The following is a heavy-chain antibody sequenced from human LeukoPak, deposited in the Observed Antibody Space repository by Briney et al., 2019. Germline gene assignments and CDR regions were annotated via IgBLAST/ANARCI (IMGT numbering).Heavy chain of an antibody. CDR1: GYTFTSYG. Sequence: ASVKVSCTASGYTFTSYGISWVRLAPGQGLEWMGWVSSYNGNTNYAQKFQGRVTMTTAKYTNTNNMELRSLRSEDTAADYYATGAIAVIRGITYHYCGLDVWGQGTTVTVSS. V-gene: IGHV1-18*01. D-gene: IGHD3-10*01. CDR2: VSSYNGNT. CDR3: ATGAIAVIRGITYHYCGLDV. J-gene: IGHJ6*02.